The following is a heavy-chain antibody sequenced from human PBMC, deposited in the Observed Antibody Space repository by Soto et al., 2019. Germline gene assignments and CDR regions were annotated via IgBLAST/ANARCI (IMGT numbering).Heavy chain of an antibody. CDR2: IYPGDSDT. V-gene: IGHV5-51*01. D-gene: IGHD3-16*02. CDR3: ARHGSRADYDYFLWNYRHFDH. Sequence: HGDSLKISCKGSGYTFTNYWIGWVLQIPGKGLEWMGIIYPGDSDTRYSPSFQGQVTISADKSISTAYLQWSSLKASDTAMYYCARHGSRADYDYFLWNYRHFDHWGQGTLFTVSS. J-gene: IGHJ4*02. CDR1: GYTFTNYW.